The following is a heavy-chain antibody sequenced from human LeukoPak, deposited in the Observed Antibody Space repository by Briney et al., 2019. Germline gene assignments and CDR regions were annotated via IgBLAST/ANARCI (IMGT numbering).Heavy chain of an antibody. CDR1: GFTFSSYA. CDR2: MSYDGFNK. Sequence: GGSLRPSCAASGFTFSSYAMHWVRQPLGKGLEWVAVMSYDGFNKYYADSVKGRFTISRDNSKNTLYLQMNSLRAEDTAVYYCAKTKGYSYGYYFDYWGQGTLVTVSS. V-gene: IGHV3-30*18. J-gene: IGHJ4*02. D-gene: IGHD5-18*01. CDR3: AKTKGYSYGYYFDY.